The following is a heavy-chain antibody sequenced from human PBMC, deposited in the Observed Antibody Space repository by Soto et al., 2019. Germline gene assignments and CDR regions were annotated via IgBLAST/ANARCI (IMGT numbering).Heavy chain of an antibody. CDR2: ISAYNGNT. D-gene: IGHD3-10*01. J-gene: IGHJ2*01. CDR1: GYTFTSYG. V-gene: IGHV1-18*01. Sequence: ASVKVSCKASGYTFTSYGISWVRQAPGQGLEWMGWISAYNGNTNYAQNLQGRVTMTTDTSTSTAYMELRSLRSDDTAVYYCARDVVFLPGFHWYFDLWGRGTLVTVSS. CDR3: ARDVVFLPGFHWYFDL.